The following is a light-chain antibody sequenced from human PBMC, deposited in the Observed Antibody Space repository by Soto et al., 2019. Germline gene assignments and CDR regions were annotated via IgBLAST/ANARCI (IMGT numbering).Light chain of an antibody. CDR3: ATWDDSLHGYV. V-gene: IGLV2-8*01. Sequence: QSVLTQPPSASGSPGQSVTISCTGTKSDIGVYDFVSWYQHHPGKAPRLIIYEVVQRPSGVPDRFSGSKSGNTASLTVSGLQAADEADYYCATWDDSLHGYVFGTGTKVT. CDR2: EVV. CDR1: KSDIGVYDF. J-gene: IGLJ1*01.